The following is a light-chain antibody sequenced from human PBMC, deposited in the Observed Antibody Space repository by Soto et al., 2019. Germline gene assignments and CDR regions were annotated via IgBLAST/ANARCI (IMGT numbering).Light chain of an antibody. CDR2: AAS. V-gene: IGKV1-9*01. CDR1: QGISSY. CDR3: QQLNSYPPMYT. Sequence: DIQLTQSTSFLSASVGDRVTITCRASQGISSYLAWYQQKPGKAPKLLIYAASTLQSGLPSRFSGSGSGTEFTLTISSLQPEDFATYYCQQLNSYPPMYTFGQGTKLEIK. J-gene: IGKJ2*01.